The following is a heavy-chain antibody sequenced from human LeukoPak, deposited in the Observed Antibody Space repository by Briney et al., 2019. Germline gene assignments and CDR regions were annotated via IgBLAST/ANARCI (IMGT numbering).Heavy chain of an antibody. Sequence: GGSLRLSCAASGFTFSSYDMHWVRQAPGKGLVWVAFIRYDGSNTYYADSVKGRFTISRDNSKNTLYLQMNSLRAGDTAVYYCAKVGAMILQHYFDYWGQGTLVAVSS. J-gene: IGHJ4*02. CDR3: AKVGAMILQHYFDY. CDR1: GFTFSSYD. D-gene: IGHD3-22*01. CDR2: IRYDGSNT. V-gene: IGHV3-30*02.